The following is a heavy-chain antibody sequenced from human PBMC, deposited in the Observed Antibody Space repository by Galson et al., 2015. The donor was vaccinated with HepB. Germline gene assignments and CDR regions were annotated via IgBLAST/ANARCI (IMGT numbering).Heavy chain of an antibody. V-gene: IGHV3-30*04. CDR1: GFTFSSYA. J-gene: IGHJ3*02. CDR2: ISYDGSNK. CDR3: ARDARGAFDI. Sequence: SLRLSCAASGFTFSSYAMHWVRQAPGKGLEWVAVISYDGSNKYYADSVKGRFTISRDNSKNTLYLQMNSLRAEDTAVYYCARDARGAFDIWGQGTMVTVSS.